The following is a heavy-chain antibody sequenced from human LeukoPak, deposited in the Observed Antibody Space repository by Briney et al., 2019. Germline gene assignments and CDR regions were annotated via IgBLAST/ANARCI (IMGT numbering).Heavy chain of an antibody. Sequence: GGSLSLSCAASGFTFSNFAMAWVRQVPEKGLEWVSFIRGGGAGAHYADSVRGRFTISRDNSKNTLYLEMNSLRADDTAVYYCAKASYSYGNDAFGIWGQGTKVTVSS. CDR2: IRGGGAGA. D-gene: IGHD3-16*02. CDR1: GFTFSNFA. J-gene: IGHJ3*02. V-gene: IGHV3-23*01. CDR3: AKASYSYGNDAFGI.